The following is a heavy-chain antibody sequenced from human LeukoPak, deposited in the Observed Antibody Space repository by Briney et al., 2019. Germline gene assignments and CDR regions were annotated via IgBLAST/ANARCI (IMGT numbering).Heavy chain of an antibody. CDR1: GGSISSGGYY. Sequence: SQTLSLTCTVSGGSISSGGYYWSWIRQHPGKGLEWIGYIYYSGSTYYNPSLKSRVTISVDTSKNQFSLKLSSVTAADTAVYYCAREACSGGSCYFFPYYYMDVWGKGTTVTVSS. CDR2: IYYSGST. D-gene: IGHD2-15*01. V-gene: IGHV4-31*03. J-gene: IGHJ6*03. CDR3: AREACSGGSCYFFPYYYMDV.